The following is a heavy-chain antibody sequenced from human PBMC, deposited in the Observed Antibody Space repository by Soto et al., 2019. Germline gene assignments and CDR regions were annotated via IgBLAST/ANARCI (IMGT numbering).Heavy chain of an antibody. J-gene: IGHJ5*01. CDR1: GGSISSYY. CDR3: VGVLGFTGWYDC. CDR2: IYFRGST. V-gene: IGHV4-59*01. Sequence: QVQLQESGPGLVKPSETLSLTCTVSGGSISSYYWSWIRQPPGKGLEWIGYIYFRGSTNYNPSLKRRDTKCADRSKHPVSRKLNYAPAADTAMYCCVGVLGFTGWYDCWGQGTLVTVSS. D-gene: IGHD3-9*01.